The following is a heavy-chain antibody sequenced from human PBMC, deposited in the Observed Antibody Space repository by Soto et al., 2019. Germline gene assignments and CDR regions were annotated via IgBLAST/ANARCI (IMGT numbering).Heavy chain of an antibody. Sequence: ASVKVSCKASGYTFTSYAMHWVRQAPGQRLEWMGWINAGNGNTKYSQKFQGRVTITRDTSASTAYMELSSLRSEDTAVYYCARRRCEGTVGPTTDFYYCGRRNVVPVS. CDR2: INAGNGNT. D-gene: IGHD2-15*01. V-gene: IGHV1-3*01. J-gene: IGHJ4*02. CDR3: ARRRCEGTVGPTTDFYY. CDR1: GYTFTSYA.